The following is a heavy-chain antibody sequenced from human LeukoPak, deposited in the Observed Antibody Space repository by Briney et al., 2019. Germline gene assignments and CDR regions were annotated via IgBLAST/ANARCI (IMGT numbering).Heavy chain of an antibody. CDR2: ITSSSTYT. CDR3: AELGITMIGGV. V-gene: IGHV3-21*01. CDR1: GFSFSSYN. Sequence: GGSLRLSCAASGFSFSSYNMNWVRQTPGKGLEWVSSITSSSTYTFYADSVKGRFTISGDNAKNSLYLQMNSLRAEDTAVYYCAELGITMIGGVWGKGTTVTISS. D-gene: IGHD3-10*02. J-gene: IGHJ6*04.